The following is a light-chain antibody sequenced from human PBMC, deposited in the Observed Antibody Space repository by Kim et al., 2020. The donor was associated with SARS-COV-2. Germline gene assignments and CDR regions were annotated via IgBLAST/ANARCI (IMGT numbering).Light chain of an antibody. Sequence: QSVLSQPPSASGTPGQRVTISCFGSDSNIGSNTVNWYQQFPGTAPKLLIDSNNRRPSGVPDRVSGSKSGTSASLAISGLQSVDEADYYCATWDDSLGVWMFGGGTKLTVL. CDR2: SNN. CDR3: ATWDDSLGVWM. J-gene: IGLJ3*02. CDR1: DSNIGSNT. V-gene: IGLV1-44*01.